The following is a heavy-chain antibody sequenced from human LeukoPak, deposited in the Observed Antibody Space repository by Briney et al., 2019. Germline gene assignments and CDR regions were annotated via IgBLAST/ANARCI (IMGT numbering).Heavy chain of an antibody. CDR3: ARENIVAYYFDY. CDR2: INSDGSST. CDR1: GFTLSSSW. J-gene: IGHJ4*02. V-gene: IGHV3-74*01. D-gene: IGHD5-12*01. Sequence: GGSLILSCAASGFTLSSSWMHWVRQAPGKGLVWVSRINSDGSSTSYADSVKGRFTVSRDNAKNTLYLQMNSLRDEDTAVYYCARENIVAYYFDYWGQGALVTVSS.